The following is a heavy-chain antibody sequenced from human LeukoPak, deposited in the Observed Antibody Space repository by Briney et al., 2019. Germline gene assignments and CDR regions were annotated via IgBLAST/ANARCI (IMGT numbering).Heavy chain of an antibody. CDR1: GYTFTAYY. CDR2: INPNGGGT. CDR3: TRALRLGELSSNYY. D-gene: IGHD3-16*02. J-gene: IGHJ4*02. Sequence: ASVKVSCKASGYTFTAYYMHWLRQAPGQGLEWMGWINPNGGGTDSAQKFQGRVTMTRDTSISTAYMELSRLRSDDTAVYYCTRALRLGELSSNYYWGQGTLVTVSS. V-gene: IGHV1-2*02.